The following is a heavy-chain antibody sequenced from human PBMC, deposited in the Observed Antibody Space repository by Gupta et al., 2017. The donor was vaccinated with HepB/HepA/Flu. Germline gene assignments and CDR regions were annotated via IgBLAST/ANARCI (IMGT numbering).Heavy chain of an antibody. Sequence: QLHLQESGPGLVKPSETLSLTCIVSGGSISSSTYYWGWIRQPPGKGLEWIASIFHSGSTYYNPSLRSRVTISRDTSKNQFSLKMSSVTAADTAVYYCARAKGGSYEAEGGSYGDYGFDYWGQGTLVTVSS. CDR2: IFHSGST. CDR3: ARAKGGSYEAEGGSYGDYGFDY. J-gene: IGHJ4*02. V-gene: IGHV4-39*01. D-gene: IGHD4-17*01. CDR1: GGSISSSTYY.